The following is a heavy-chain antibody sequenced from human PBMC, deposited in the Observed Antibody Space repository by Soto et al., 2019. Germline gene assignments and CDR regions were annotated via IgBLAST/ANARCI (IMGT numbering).Heavy chain of an antibody. CDR3: ARAGVYYGMDV. D-gene: IGHD3-10*01. Sequence: QVQLVQSGAEVKKPGASVKVSCKASGYTFTGYYMHWVRQAPGQGLEWLGWINIKSGDTAYAQSFQDWVSMTRDTSINTAYMELSRLRSDDTAVYYCARAGVYYGMDVWGQGTTVTVSS. J-gene: IGHJ6*02. CDR1: GYTFTGYY. CDR2: INIKSGDT. V-gene: IGHV1-2*04.